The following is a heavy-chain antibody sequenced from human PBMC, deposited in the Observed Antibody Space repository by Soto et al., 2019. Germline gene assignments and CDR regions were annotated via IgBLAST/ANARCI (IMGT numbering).Heavy chain of an antibody. CDR3: ATQEVGGSYVYTFDP. J-gene: IGHJ5*02. CDR1: GGSISSGGYY. CDR2: IYYSGST. Sequence: SETLSLTCTVAGGSISSGGYYWGLIRQPPGKGLEWIGSIYYSGSTYYNPSLKSRVTISVDTSKNQFSLKLSSVTAADTAVYYCATQEVGGSYVYTFDPWGQGTLVTVSS. V-gene: IGHV4-39*01. D-gene: IGHD1-26*01.